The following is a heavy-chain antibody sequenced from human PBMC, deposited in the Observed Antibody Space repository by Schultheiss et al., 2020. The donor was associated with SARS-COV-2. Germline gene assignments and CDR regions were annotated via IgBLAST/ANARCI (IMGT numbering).Heavy chain of an antibody. D-gene: IGHD1/OR15-1a*01. J-gene: IGHJ6*02. CDR1: GFTFSSYG. V-gene: IGHV3-30*03. Sequence: GGSLRLSCAASGFTFSSYGMHWVRQAPGKGLEWVVVISYDGSNKYYADSVKGRFTISRDNSKNTLYLQMNSLRAEDTAVYYCARGNNYYYGMDVWGQGTTVTVSS. CDR3: ARGNNYYYGMDV. CDR2: ISYDGSNK.